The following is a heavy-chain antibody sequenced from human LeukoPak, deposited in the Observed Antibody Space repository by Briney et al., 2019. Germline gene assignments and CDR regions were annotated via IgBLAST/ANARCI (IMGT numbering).Heavy chain of an antibody. CDR3: AKDSNYYDSSALQGAFDI. CDR2: ISGSGGST. CDR1: GFTFSSYA. Sequence: PGGSLRLSCAASGFTFSSYAMSWVRQAPGKGLEWVSAISGSGGSTYYADSVKGRFTISRDNSKNTLYLQMNSLRAEDTAVYHCAKDSNYYDSSALQGAFDIWGQGTTVTVSS. D-gene: IGHD3-22*01. J-gene: IGHJ3*02. V-gene: IGHV3-23*01.